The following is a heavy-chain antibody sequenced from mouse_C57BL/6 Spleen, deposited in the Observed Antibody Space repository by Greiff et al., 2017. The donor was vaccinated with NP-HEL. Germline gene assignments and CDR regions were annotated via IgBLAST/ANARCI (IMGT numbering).Heavy chain of an antibody. J-gene: IGHJ3*01. V-gene: IGHV3-6*01. D-gene: IGHD2-4*01. CDR1: GYSITSCYY. Sequence: EVHLVESGPGLVKPSQSLSLTCSVTGYSITSCYYWNWIRQFPGNKLEWMGYISYDGSNNYNPSLKNRISITRDTSKNQFFLKLNSVTTEDTATYYGAREDYDYDAFAYWGQGTLVTVSA. CDR3: AREDYDYDAFAY. CDR2: ISYDGSN.